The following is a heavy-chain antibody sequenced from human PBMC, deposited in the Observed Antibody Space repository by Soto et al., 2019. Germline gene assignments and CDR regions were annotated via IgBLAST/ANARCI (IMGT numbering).Heavy chain of an antibody. V-gene: IGHV1-3*01. CDR2: INAGNGNT. J-gene: IGHJ3*02. Sequence: VASVKVSCKASGYTFTSYAMHWVRQAPGQRLEWMGWINAGNGNTKYSQKFQGRVTITRDTSASTAYMELSSLRSGDTAVYYCAVTSIAARPFGWFDIWGQGTMVTVPS. D-gene: IGHD6-6*01. CDR3: AVTSIAARPFGWFDI. CDR1: GYTFTSYA.